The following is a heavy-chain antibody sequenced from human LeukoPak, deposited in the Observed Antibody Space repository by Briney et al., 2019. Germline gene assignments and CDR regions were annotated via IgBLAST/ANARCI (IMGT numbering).Heavy chain of an antibody. D-gene: IGHD3-16*01. CDR2: INHSGST. CDR3: ARGRGIDY. V-gene: IGHV4-34*01. J-gene: IGHJ4*02. Sequence: SETLSLTCAVYGGSFSGYYWSWIRQPPGKGLEWIGEINHSGSTNYNPSLKSRVTISVDTSKNQFSLKLGSVTAADTAVYYCARGRGIDYWGQGTLVTVSS. CDR1: GGSFSGYY.